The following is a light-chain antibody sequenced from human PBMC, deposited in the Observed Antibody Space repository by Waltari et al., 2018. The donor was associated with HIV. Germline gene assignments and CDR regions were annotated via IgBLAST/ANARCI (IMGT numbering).Light chain of an antibody. CDR1: SGDIGGYNL. V-gene: IGLV2-14*01. CDR3: SSYTSNTFWV. Sequence: QSALTQPASVSGSPGQTVTISCTGTSGDIGGYNLVSWYQQRPGKAPRLMIYGVSHRPSGVSNRFSGSKSGNTASLTISGLQADDEADYYCSSYTSNTFWVFGGGTKLTVL. J-gene: IGLJ3*02. CDR2: GVS.